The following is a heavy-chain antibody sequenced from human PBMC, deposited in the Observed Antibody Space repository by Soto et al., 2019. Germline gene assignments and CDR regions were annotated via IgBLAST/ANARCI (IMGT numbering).Heavy chain of an antibody. V-gene: IGHV1-3*01. CDR2: INAGNGNT. D-gene: IGHD3-16*01. CDR3: ARDLSGWGPTNGHYGVDV. Sequence: QVRLVQSGTEVKKPGASVMVSCKASGYTFANYAIHWVRQAPGQDFEWMGWINAGNGNTRNSQKFQGRVTFTRDTSATTAHMEVGSLRFEDTADYYCARDLSGWGPTNGHYGVDVWGQGTTVIVSS. J-gene: IGHJ6*02. CDR1: GYTFANYA.